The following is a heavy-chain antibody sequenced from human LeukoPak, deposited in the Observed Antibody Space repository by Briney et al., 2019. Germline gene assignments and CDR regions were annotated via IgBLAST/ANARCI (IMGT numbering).Heavy chain of an antibody. CDR3: AREISGSDYYYYYYMDV. J-gene: IGHJ6*03. Sequence: ASVKVSCKASGYTFTGYYMHWVRQAPGQGLEWMGRINPNSGGTNYPQKFQGRVTMTRDTSISTAYMELSRLRSDDTAVYYCAREISGSDYYYYYYMDVWGKGTTVTVSS. CDR1: GYTFTGYY. CDR2: INPNSGGT. V-gene: IGHV1-2*06. D-gene: IGHD3-10*01.